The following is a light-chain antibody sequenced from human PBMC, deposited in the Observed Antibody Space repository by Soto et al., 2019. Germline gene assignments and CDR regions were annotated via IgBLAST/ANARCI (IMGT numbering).Light chain of an antibody. CDR3: SSYISSSTYV. J-gene: IGLJ1*01. CDR1: SSDIGRYNY. CDR2: DVS. V-gene: IGLV2-14*01. Sequence: QSALTQPASVSGSPGQSITISCIGTSSDIGRYNYVSWYQQYPGKAPKFIIYDVSNRPSGVSNRFSGSKSGNTASLTISGLQAKDEADYYCSSYISSSTYVFGTGTKLTVL.